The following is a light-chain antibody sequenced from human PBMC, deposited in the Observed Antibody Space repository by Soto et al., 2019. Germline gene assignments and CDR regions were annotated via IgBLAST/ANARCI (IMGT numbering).Light chain of an antibody. Sequence: EIVLTQSPGTLSLSPGERATLSCRASQSVSSSYLAWYQQKPGQAPRLLIYGASSSATGIPDRFSGSGSGTDFTLTISRLEPDDFAVYYCQQYGSSPGYTFGQGTKLEIK. J-gene: IGKJ2*01. V-gene: IGKV3-20*01. CDR3: QQYGSSPGYT. CDR2: GAS. CDR1: QSVSSSY.